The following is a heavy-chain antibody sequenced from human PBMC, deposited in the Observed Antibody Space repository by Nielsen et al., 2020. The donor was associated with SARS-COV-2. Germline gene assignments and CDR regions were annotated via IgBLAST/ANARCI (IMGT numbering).Heavy chain of an antibody. V-gene: IGHV4-30-4*01. CDR3: AREGLYDSSGQQSPGWFDP. Sequence: LRLSCTVSGGSISSGDYYWSWIRQPPGKGLEWIGYIYYSGSTYYNPSLKSRVTISVDTSKNQFSLKLSSVTAADTAVYYCAREGLYDSSGQQSPGWFDPWGQGTLVTVSS. CDR2: IYYSGST. J-gene: IGHJ5*02. CDR1: GGSISSGDYY. D-gene: IGHD3-22*01.